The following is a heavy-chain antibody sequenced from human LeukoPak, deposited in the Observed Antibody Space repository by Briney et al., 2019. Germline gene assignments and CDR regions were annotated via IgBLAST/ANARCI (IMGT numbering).Heavy chain of an antibody. V-gene: IGHV3-7*02. CDR3: VGLGENY. CDR1: GFTFRRYW. J-gene: IGHJ4*02. Sequence: GGSLRLSCAATGFTFRRYWMSWARQASGRGLEWVANIKQDGSEKYYVDSVKGRFTISRDNAKNSLYLQMNSLRAEDAAVYYCVGLGENYWGQGTLVTVSS. CDR2: IKQDGSEK. D-gene: IGHD3-10*01.